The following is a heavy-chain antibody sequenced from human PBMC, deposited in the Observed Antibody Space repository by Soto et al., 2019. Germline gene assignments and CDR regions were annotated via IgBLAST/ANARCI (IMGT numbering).Heavy chain of an antibody. CDR2: IYSGGST. Sequence: EVQLVETGGGLIQPGGSLRLSCAASGFTVSSNYMSWVRQAPGKGLEWVSVIYSGGSTYYADSVKGRFTISRDNSKNTLYLQMNSLRAEDTAVYYCARVSVGSSYYYGMDVWGQGTTVTVSS. D-gene: IGHD2-15*01. CDR1: GFTVSSNY. CDR3: ARVSVGSSYYYGMDV. V-gene: IGHV3-53*02. J-gene: IGHJ6*02.